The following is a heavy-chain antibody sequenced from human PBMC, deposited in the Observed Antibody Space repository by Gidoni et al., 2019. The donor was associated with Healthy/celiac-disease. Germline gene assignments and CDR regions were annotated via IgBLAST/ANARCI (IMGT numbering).Heavy chain of an antibody. J-gene: IGHJ6*03. CDR2: ISYDGSNK. CDR3: AKTLYYYYYMDV. Sequence: QVQLVESGGGVVQPGRSLRLSCAASGFTFSSYGMHWVRQAPGKGLEWVAVISYDGSNKYYADSVKGRFTISGDNSKNTLYLQMNSLRAEDTAVYYCAKTLYYYYYMDVWGKGTTVTVSS. V-gene: IGHV3-30*18. CDR1: GFTFSSYG.